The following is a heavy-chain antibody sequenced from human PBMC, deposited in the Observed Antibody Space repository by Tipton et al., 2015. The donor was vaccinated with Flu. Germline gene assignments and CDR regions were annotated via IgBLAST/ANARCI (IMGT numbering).Heavy chain of an antibody. CDR1: GFTVRSNY. CDR2: IYSDGST. V-gene: IGHV3-53*01. J-gene: IGHJ5*02. Sequence: SLRLSCAASGFTVRSNYMSWVRQAPGKGLEWVSVIYSDGSTYYIDSVKGRFTISRDNSKNMLSLEMNSLRAEDTAVYYCARGQGANPWGQGTLVTVSS. CDR3: ARGQGANP.